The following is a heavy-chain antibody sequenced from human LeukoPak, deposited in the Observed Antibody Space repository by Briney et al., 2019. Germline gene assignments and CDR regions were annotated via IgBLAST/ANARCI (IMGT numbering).Heavy chain of an antibody. CDR2: ISSSSSYI. CDR3: ARDIPRRITMVRGVPDAFDI. CDR1: GFTFSDYY. J-gene: IGHJ3*02. D-gene: IGHD3-10*01. V-gene: IGHV3-21*01. Sequence: GGSLRLSCAASGFTFSDYYMSWVRQAPGKGLEWVSSISSSSSYIYYADSVKGRFTISRDNAKNSLYLQMNSLRAEDTAVYYCARDIPRRITMVRGVPDAFDIWGQGTMVTVSS.